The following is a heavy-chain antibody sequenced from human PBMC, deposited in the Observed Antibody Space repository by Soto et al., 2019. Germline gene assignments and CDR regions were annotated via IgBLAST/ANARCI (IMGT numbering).Heavy chain of an antibody. CDR2: ISTYNGNT. Sequence: QVQLVQSGAEVKKPEASVKVYCKASGYTFTSYGISWVRQAPGQGLEWMGWISTYNGNTNYAPKLQGRVTMTTDTSTSTVYLELRSLRSDATAVYYCARVGLSIIMLANWGQGTRVTVSS. CDR3: ARVGLSIIMLAN. V-gene: IGHV1-18*01. CDR1: GYTFTSYG. J-gene: IGHJ4*02. D-gene: IGHD3-10*02.